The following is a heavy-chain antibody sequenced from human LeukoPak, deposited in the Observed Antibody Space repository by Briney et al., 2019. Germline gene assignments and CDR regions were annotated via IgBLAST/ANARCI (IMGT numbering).Heavy chain of an antibody. CDR2: IYTGGST. CDR1: GFTVSSNY. J-gene: IGHJ4*02. D-gene: IGHD3-3*01. CDR3: ARASYTNDFWSGYYDFDY. V-gene: IGHV3-66*02. Sequence: GGYLRLYCAASGFTVSSNYMSWVRQAPGKGLEWVSVIYTGGSTYYADSAKGRFTISRDNSKNTLYLQMNSLRAEDTAVYYCARASYTNDFWSGYYDFDYWGQGTLVTVSS.